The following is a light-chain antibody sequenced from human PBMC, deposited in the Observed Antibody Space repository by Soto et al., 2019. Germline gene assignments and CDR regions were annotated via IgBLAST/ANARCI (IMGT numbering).Light chain of an antibody. CDR2: DVS. CDR1: SSDIGGYNY. Sequence: QSVLTQPASVSASPGQSITISCTGTSSDIGGYNYVSWYQQHPGKAPKLMISDVSNRPSGVSDRFSGSKSGNTASLTISGLQAEDEADYFCSSYTPSSTYVVFGGGTKLTVL. CDR3: SSYTPSSTYVV. V-gene: IGLV2-14*03. J-gene: IGLJ2*01.